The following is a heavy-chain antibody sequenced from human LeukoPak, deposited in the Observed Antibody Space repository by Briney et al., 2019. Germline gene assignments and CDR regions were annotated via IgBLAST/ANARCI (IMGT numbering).Heavy chain of an antibody. J-gene: IGHJ3*02. V-gene: IGHV4-39*01. CDR3: ARPNYYGSGSYSDRGGTDAFDI. CDR2: IYYSGST. CDR1: GGSISSSSYY. D-gene: IGHD3-10*01. Sequence: SETLSLTCTVSGGSISSSSYYWGWIRQPPGKGLEWIGSIYYSGSTYYNPSLKSRVTISVDTSKNQFSLKLSSVTAADTAVYYCARPNYYGSGSYSDRGGTDAFDIWGQGTMVTVSS.